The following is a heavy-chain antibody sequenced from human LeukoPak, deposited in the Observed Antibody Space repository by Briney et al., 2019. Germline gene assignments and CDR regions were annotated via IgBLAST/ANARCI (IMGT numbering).Heavy chain of an antibody. CDR2: ISGSGGST. J-gene: IGHJ4*02. V-gene: IGHV3-23*01. D-gene: IGHD3-9*01. CDR3: AKDQSYGILTGPMGY. CDR1: GFTFSSYA. Sequence: PGGSLRLSCAASGFTFSSYAMSWVRQAPGKGLEWVSAISGSGGSTYYADSVKGRFTISRDNSKNTLYLQMNSLRAEDTAVYYCAKDQSYGILTGPMGYWGQGTLVTVSS.